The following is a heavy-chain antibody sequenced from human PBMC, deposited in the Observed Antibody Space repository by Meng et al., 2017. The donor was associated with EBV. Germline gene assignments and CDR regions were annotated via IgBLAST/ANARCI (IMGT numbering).Heavy chain of an antibody. CDR1: GGTFRSDA. Sequence: VQLVRSGAEVKKPGSSVKVSGKTSGGTFRSDAVSWVRQAPGQGLEWMGGLIPMSDAPYYAQKFRDRVTITADESTSTHYMDLSGLRSEDTAVYYCASESGRGFTPDYWGKGTLVTVSS. D-gene: IGHD3-10*01. V-gene: IGHV1-69*01. CDR2: LIPMSDAP. CDR3: ASESGRGFTPDY. J-gene: IGHJ4*02.